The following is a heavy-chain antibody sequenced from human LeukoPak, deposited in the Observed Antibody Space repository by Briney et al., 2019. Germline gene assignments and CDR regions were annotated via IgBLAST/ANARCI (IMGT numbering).Heavy chain of an antibody. J-gene: IGHJ5*02. CDR3: ARQRGSSTYNWFDP. V-gene: IGHV5-51*01. CDR1: GYSFANYW. D-gene: IGHD2-2*01. Sequence: GESLKISCKGSGYSFANYWIGWVRQMPGEGLEWMGILYPGDSDTRYSPSFQGQVTISADKSISTAYLQWSSLKASDTAMYYCARQRGSSTYNWFDPWGQGTLVTVSS. CDR2: LYPGDSDT.